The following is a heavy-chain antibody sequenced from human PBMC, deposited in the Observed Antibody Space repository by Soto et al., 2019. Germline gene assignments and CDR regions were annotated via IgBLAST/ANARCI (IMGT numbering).Heavy chain of an antibody. CDR1: GGTFSSYA. Sequence: QVQLVQSGAAVKKPGSSVKVSCKASGGTFSSYAISWVRQAPGQGLEWMGGIIPIFGTANYAQKFQGRVTITADESTSTAYMELSSLRSEDTAVYYCARVPYGDFSNYYYGMDVWGQGTTVTVSS. J-gene: IGHJ6*02. CDR3: ARVPYGDFSNYYYGMDV. D-gene: IGHD4-17*01. V-gene: IGHV1-69*12. CDR2: IIPIFGTA.